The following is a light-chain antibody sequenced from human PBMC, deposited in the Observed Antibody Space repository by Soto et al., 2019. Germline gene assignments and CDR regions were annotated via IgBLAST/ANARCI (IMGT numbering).Light chain of an antibody. CDR3: QQYNRWTSIT. CDR2: VAS. V-gene: IGKV3-15*01. CDR1: QSIRTN. Sequence: EIVLTQSPATLSVSPGERAILSCSASQSIRTNVAWYQQRPGQAPRLLIYVASTRATDIPARFSGSGSGTEFTLTISSLQSEDFAIYYCQQYNRWTSITFGQGTRLEF. J-gene: IGKJ5*01.